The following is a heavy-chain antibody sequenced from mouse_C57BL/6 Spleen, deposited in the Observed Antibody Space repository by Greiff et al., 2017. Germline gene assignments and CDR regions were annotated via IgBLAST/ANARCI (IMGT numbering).Heavy chain of an antibody. CDR1: GYTFTGYW. D-gene: IGHD1-1*01. V-gene: IGHV1-9*01. Sequence: VQLQQSGAELMKPGASVKLSCKATGYTFTGYWIEWVKQRPGHGLEWIGEILPGSGSTNYNEKFKGKATFTADTSSNTAYMQLSGLTTEDSAIYYCARSGTTVVAYYAMDYWGQGTSVTVSS. CDR3: ARSGTTVVAYYAMDY. CDR2: ILPGSGST. J-gene: IGHJ4*01.